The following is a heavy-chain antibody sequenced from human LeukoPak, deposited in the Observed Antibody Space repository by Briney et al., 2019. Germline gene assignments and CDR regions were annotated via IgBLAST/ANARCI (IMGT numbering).Heavy chain of an antibody. CDR3: AKIPKDYYYGSGSYYNGYCFDY. V-gene: IGHV3-23*01. D-gene: IGHD3-10*01. Sequence: GGSLRLSCAASGFTFSSYAMSWVRPAPGKGLEWVSAISGSGGSTYYADSVKGRFTISRDNSKNTLYLQVNSLRAEDTAVCYCAKIPKDYYYGSGSYYNGYCFDYWGQGTLVTVSS. CDR1: GFTFSSYA. J-gene: IGHJ4*02. CDR2: ISGSGGST.